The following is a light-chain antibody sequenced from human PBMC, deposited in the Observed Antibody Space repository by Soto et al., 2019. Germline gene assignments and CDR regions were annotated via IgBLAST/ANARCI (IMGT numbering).Light chain of an antibody. CDR3: QQYNNWTIT. V-gene: IGKV3-15*01. CDR1: QSVRSN. CDR2: SAS. Sequence: EIVMTQSPATLSVSPGERATLSCRASQSVRSNLAWYQQTPGQAPRLLIYSASTRATGIPARFSGSGSGTEFTLTISSLQSEDFAVYYCQQYNNWTITFGQGTRLEIK. J-gene: IGKJ5*01.